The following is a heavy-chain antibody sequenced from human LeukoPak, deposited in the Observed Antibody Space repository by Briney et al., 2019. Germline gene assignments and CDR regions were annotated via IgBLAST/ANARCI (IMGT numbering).Heavy chain of an antibody. V-gene: IGHV6-1*01. J-gene: IGHJ4*02. CDR2: TYYRSRWYN. D-gene: IGHD1-1*01. CDR1: GDSVSSNNAA. CDR3: AKLGGNFVDF. Sequence: SQTLSLICAISGDSVSSNNAAWNWIRQSPSRGLEWLGRTYYRSRWYNDYAVSVKGRITISPDTYRNQFSLHLNSVTPEDTAVYYCAKLGGNFVDFWGQGTLVTVSS.